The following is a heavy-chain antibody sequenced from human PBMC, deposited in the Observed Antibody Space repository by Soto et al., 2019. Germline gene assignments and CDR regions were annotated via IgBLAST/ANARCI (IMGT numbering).Heavy chain of an antibody. D-gene: IGHD2-2*02. Sequence: QVQLVESGGGVVQPGRSLRLSCAASGFTFSSYGMHWVRQAPGKGLEWVAVISYDGSNKYYADSVKGRFTISRDNSKNTLYLQMNSLRAEDTAVYYCAKGGDCSSTSCYNYYYYGMDVWGQGTTVTVSS. CDR2: ISYDGSNK. V-gene: IGHV3-30*18. CDR1: GFTFSSYG. J-gene: IGHJ6*02. CDR3: AKGGDCSSTSCYNYYYYGMDV.